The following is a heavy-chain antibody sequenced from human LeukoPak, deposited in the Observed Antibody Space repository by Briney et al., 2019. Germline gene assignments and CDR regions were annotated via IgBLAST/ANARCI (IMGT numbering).Heavy chain of an antibody. D-gene: IGHD2-15*01. J-gene: IGHJ4*02. CDR1: GFTFSSNA. CDR3: ARSRGSCYSCGDY. CDR2: INKDGNRK. V-gene: IGHV3-7*03. Sequence: PGGSLRLSCAASGFTFSSNAMCWVRQAPGKGLEWVANINKDGNRKNFVDSVKGRFTISRDNAKNSLFLQMNSLRAEDTAVYYCARSRGSCYSCGDYWGQGTLVTVSS.